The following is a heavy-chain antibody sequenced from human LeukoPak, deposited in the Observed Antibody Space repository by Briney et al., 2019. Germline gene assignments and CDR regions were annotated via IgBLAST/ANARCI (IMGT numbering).Heavy chain of an antibody. CDR1: GFTFSSYW. J-gene: IGHJ4*02. V-gene: IGHV3-7*03. Sequence: PGGSLRLSCAASGFTFSSYWMSWVRQVPGKGLEWVANVNQFGSEKYYVDSVKGRFTISRDNAKTSLYLQMNSLRADDTAVYYCASSYYGFWNWGQGTLVTVSS. CDR2: VNQFGSEK. D-gene: IGHD3-3*01. CDR3: ASSYYGFWN.